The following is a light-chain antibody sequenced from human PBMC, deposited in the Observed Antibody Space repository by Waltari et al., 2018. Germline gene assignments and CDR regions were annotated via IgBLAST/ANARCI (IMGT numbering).Light chain of an antibody. CDR1: HSIRSN. CDR3: QQYDNWLGT. Sequence: EIVMTQSPATLSVFPGERATLSCRASHSIRSNLAWYQHKPGQAPRLVIYGASTRATGIPARFSGSGSGTEYTLTISSLQSEDFAVYFCQQYDNWLGTFGQGTKVEIK. J-gene: IGKJ1*01. CDR2: GAS. V-gene: IGKV3-15*01.